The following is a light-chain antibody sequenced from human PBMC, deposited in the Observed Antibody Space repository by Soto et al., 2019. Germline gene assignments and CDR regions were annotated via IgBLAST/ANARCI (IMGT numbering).Light chain of an antibody. CDR1: SSDIGGYDY. Sequence: QSVLTQPASVSASPGQSITISCTGTSSDIGGYDYVSWYQQHPGKAPKLVIYEVSTRPSGVSNRFSGSKSGNTASLTISGLRAEDEADYYCSSYRSSSTLGVFGTGTKVTVL. CDR3: SSYRSSSTLGV. V-gene: IGLV2-14*01. CDR2: EVS. J-gene: IGLJ1*01.